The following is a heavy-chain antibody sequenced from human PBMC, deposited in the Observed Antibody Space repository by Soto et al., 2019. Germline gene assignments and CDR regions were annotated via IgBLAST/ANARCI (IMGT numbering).Heavy chain of an antibody. D-gene: IGHD2-2*01. J-gene: IGHJ5*02. V-gene: IGHV3-21*01. CDR1: GFTFSSYS. CDR2: ISSSSSYI. CDR3: ARGRYCSSTICYQTQYNWFDP. Sequence: GGSLKLSCAASGFTFSSYSMNWVRPAPGKGLEWVSSISSSSSYIYYADSVKGRFTISGDNAKNSLYLQMNSLRAEDTAVYYCARGRYCSSTICYQTQYNWFDPWGQGTLVTVSS.